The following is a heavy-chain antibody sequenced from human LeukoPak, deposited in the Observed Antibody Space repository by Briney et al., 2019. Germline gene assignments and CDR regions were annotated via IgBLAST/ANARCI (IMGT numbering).Heavy chain of an antibody. CDR1: GGSISSSSYY. Sequence: PSETLSLTCTVSGGSISSSSYYWSWIRQPPGKGLEWIGYIYYSGSTNYNPSLNSRVTISVDTSKNQFSLKLSSVTAADTAVYYCARHALAATGRIIDYWGQGTLVTVSS. CDR2: IYYSGST. V-gene: IGHV4-61*05. D-gene: IGHD6-13*01. J-gene: IGHJ4*02. CDR3: ARHALAATGRIIDY.